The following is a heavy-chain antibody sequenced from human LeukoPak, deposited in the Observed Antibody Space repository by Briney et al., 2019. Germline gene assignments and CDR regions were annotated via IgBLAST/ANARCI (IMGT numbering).Heavy chain of an antibody. CDR2: IYSAGTT. CDR3: ARWDHQLLGFDN. CDR1: GFTVSNNY. V-gene: IGHV3-66*01. J-gene: IGHJ4*02. Sequence: GGSLTLSCAASGFTVSNNYMSWVRQAPGKGLEWVSDIYSAGTTYYTDSVKGRFTISRDNAKKSLYLQMNSLGDEYAAVYYCARWDHQLLGFDNWGQGTLVTVSS. D-gene: IGHD2-2*01.